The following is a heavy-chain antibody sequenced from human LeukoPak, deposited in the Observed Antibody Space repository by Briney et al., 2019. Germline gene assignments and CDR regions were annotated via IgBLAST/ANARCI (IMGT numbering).Heavy chain of an antibody. CDR2: IYYSGST. V-gene: IGHV4-39*01. CDR1: GGSISSSSYY. Sequence: SETLSLTCTVSGGSISSSSYYWGWIRQPPGKGLEWIGSIYYSGSTYYNPSLKSRVTISVDTSKDQFSLKLSSVTAADTAVYYCARGPGITISLGALGGYFDYWGQGTLVTVSS. CDR3: ARGPGITISLGALGGYFDY. D-gene: IGHD3-9*01. J-gene: IGHJ4*02.